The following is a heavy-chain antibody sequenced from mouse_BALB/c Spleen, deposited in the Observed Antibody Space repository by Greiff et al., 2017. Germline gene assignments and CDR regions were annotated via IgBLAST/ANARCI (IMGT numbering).Heavy chain of an antibody. CDR1: GFAFSSYD. J-gene: IGHJ2*01. V-gene: IGHV5-12-1*01. CDR2: ISSGGGST. CDR3: ARQGGSGRYFDY. Sequence: EVKLVESGGGLVKPGGSLKLSCAASGFAFSSYDMSWVRQTPEKRLEWVAYISSGGGSTYYPDTVKGRFTISRDNAKNTLYLQMSSLKSEDTAMYYCARQGGSGRYFDYWGQGTTLTVSS. D-gene: IGHD1-3*01.